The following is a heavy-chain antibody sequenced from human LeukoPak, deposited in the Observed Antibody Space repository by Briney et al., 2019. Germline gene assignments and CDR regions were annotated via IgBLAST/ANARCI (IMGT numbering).Heavy chain of an antibody. D-gene: IGHD6-13*01. Sequence: GASVKVCCKASGYTFTAYYMHWVRQAPGQGLEWMGRINPNSGGTNYAQKFQGRVTMTRDTSISTAYMELSRLRSDDTAVYYCARASSSWYLGLNWFDPWGQGTLVTVSS. CDR2: INPNSGGT. CDR3: ARASSSWYLGLNWFDP. V-gene: IGHV1-2*06. J-gene: IGHJ5*02. CDR1: GYTFTAYY.